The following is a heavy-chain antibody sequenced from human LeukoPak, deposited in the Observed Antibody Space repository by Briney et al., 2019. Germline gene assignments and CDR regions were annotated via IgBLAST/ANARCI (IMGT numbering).Heavy chain of an antibody. Sequence: PSETLSLTCTVSGGSISSYYWSWIRQPPGKGLEWIGYIYYSGSTNYNPSLKSRVTISVDTSKNQFSLKLSSVTAADTAVYYCASGDSSGYYYGVLGAFDIWGQGTMVTVSS. V-gene: IGHV4-59*01. CDR2: IYYSGST. CDR1: GGSISSYY. J-gene: IGHJ3*02. CDR3: ASGDSSGYYYGVLGAFDI. D-gene: IGHD3-22*01.